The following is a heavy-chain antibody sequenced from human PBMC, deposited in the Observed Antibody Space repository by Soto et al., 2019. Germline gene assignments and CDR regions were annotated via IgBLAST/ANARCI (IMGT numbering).Heavy chain of an antibody. V-gene: IGHV3-7*01. CDR2: IKQDGSEK. Sequence: EVQLVESGGGLVQPGGSLRLSCAASGFTFSSYWMSWVRQAPGKGLEWVANIKQDGSEKYYVDSVKGRFTISRDNAKNSLYLQMNSLRAEDTAVYYCARVWKTTVTTQRRYFDLCGRGTLVTVSS. J-gene: IGHJ2*01. D-gene: IGHD4-17*01. CDR3: ARVWKTTVTTQRRYFDL. CDR1: GFTFSSYW.